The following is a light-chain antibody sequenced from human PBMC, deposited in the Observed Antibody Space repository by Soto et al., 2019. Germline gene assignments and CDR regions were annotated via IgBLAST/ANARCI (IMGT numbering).Light chain of an antibody. J-gene: IGKJ1*01. V-gene: IGKV3-11*01. CDR1: QNVRTF. CDR2: GAS. CDR3: QQHSHWPPWT. Sequence: EVVLTQSPATLSLSPGERATLSCRASQNVRTFLDWYQQKPGQAPRLLIYGASNRATGIPARFSGSGSGTVFTLTISSLEPEDFAVYYCQQHSHWPPWTFGQGTRVEIQ.